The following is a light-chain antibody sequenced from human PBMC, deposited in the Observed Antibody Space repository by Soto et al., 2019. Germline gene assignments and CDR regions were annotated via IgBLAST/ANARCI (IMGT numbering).Light chain of an antibody. CDR2: GAS. J-gene: IGKJ5*01. CDR3: QQSDT. CDR1: QSVSSN. V-gene: IGKV3-15*01. Sequence: EIVMTQSPATLSVSPGERATLSCRASQSVSSNLAWYQQKPGQAPRLLIYGASTRATGIPARFSGSGSGTDFTLTISRLEPEDFAVYYCQQSDTFGQGTRLEIK.